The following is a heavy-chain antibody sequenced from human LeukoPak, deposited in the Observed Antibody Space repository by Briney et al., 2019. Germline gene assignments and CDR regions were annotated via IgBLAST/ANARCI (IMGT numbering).Heavy chain of an antibody. CDR1: AFSFCRSM. J-gene: IGHJ4*02. Sequence: GRSLRLSCAAPAFSFCRSMMYTGRQAPGKGLEWVAVISYDGSNKYYADSVKGRFTISRDNSKDTLYQQMNSLRTEYSALYYNVVYWCSYVIESWGQGTLVTVSS. CDR2: ISYDGSNK. V-gene: IGHV3-30*03. D-gene: IGHD1-26*01. CDR3: VVYWCSYVIES.